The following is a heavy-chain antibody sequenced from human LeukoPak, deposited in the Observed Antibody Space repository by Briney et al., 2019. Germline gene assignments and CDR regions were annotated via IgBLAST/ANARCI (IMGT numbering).Heavy chain of an antibody. D-gene: IGHD3/OR15-3a*01. CDR1: GFTFSDYS. J-gene: IGHJ6*03. CDR3: ARVYRNEEGFWTPNNYMDV. CDR2: ISSGSSTI. Sequence: GGSLRLSCAGSGFTFSDYSMNWVRQAPGKGLEWVSYISSGSSTIDNADSVKGRFTISRDNAKNSLYLQMNSLRAEDTAVYYCARVYRNEEGFWTPNNYMDVWGKGTTVTVSS. V-gene: IGHV3-48*01.